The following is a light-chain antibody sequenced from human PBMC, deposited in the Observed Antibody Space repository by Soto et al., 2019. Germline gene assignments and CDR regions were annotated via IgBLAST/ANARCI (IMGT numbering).Light chain of an antibody. Sequence: DIQMTQSPSSLSASIGDRVTITCRASQSISTYLNWYQQKPGKAPELLIYSASTLQRGVPSRFSGSRSGTDFSLSISSLQPEDFATYYCQQGFSPPLTFVQGTKVEIK. V-gene: IGKV1-39*01. CDR2: SAS. CDR1: QSISTY. J-gene: IGKJ1*01. CDR3: QQGFSPPLT.